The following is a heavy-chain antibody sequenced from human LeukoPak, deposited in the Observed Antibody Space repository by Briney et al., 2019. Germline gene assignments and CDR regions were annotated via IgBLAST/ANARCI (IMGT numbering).Heavy chain of an antibody. Sequence: SETLSLTCTVSGGSISSYYWSWIRQPPGKGLEWIGYIYYSGSTNYNPSLKSRVTISVDTSKNQFSLKLSSVTAADTAVYYCARAGYSSSWDYYYYYGMDVWGQGTTATVSS. CDR1: GGSISSYY. J-gene: IGHJ6*02. CDR3: ARAGYSSSWDYYYYYGMDV. V-gene: IGHV4-59*01. D-gene: IGHD6-13*01. CDR2: IYYSGST.